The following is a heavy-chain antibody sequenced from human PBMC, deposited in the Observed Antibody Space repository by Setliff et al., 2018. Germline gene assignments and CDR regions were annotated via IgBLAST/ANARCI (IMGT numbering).Heavy chain of an antibody. CDR1: GYTFTSYY. CDR2: INPKNGGA. D-gene: IGHD3-16*01. Sequence: ASVKVSCKASGYTFTSYYIHWVRQAPGQGLEWMGVINPKNGGATYPQNLQGRVTMTRDTSMSTVYMELSSLRFEDTAVYYCARERAGGRGFTFGAIYYYYGMGVWGQGTTVTVSS. CDR3: ARERAGGRGFTFGAIYYYYGMGV. V-gene: IGHV1-46*01. J-gene: IGHJ6*02.